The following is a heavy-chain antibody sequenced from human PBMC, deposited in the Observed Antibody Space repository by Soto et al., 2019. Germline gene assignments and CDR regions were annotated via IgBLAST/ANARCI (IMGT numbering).Heavy chain of an antibody. D-gene: IGHD6-6*01. J-gene: IGHJ6*02. Sequence: GPLRLPWPASGFTISSHWVHWIRPTPGKGLVWVSRINSDGSSTYSADSVKGRFTISRDNSKNTLYLQMNSLRAEDTAVYYCAKSTPYSRSPNFYYYFYDMGVWGQGTTVTGSS. V-gene: IGHV3-74*01. CDR3: AKSTPYSRSPNFYYYFYDMGV. CDR2: INSDGSST. CDR1: GFTISSHW.